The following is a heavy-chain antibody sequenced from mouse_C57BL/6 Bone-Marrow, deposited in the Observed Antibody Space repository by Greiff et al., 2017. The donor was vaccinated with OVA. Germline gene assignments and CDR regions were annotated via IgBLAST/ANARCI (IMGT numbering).Heavy chain of an antibody. Sequence: VKLMESGPELVKPGASVKISCKASGYAFSSSWMNWVKQRPGKGLEWIGRIYPGDGDTNYNGKFKGKATLTADKSASTAYMQLSSLTSEDSAVYFCARGARGARDYWGQGTSVTVSS. CDR1: GYAFSSSW. V-gene: IGHV1-82*01. CDR2: IYPGDGDT. CDR3: ARGARGARDY. J-gene: IGHJ4*01.